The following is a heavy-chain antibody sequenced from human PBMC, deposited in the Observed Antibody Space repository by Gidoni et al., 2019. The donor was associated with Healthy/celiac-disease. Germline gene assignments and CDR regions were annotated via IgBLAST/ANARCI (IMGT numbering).Heavy chain of an antibody. D-gene: IGHD3-16*01. CDR2: ISYDGSNK. CDR3: ARCLYERDYYYYGMDV. J-gene: IGHJ6*02. Sequence: QVQLVESGGGVVQPGRSLRLSCAASGFTFSSYAMHWVRQAPGKGLEWVAVISYDGSNKYYADSVKGRFTISRDNSKNTLYLQMNSLRAEDTAVYYCARCLYERDYYYYGMDVWGQGTTVTVSS. V-gene: IGHV3-30-3*01. CDR1: GFTFSSYA.